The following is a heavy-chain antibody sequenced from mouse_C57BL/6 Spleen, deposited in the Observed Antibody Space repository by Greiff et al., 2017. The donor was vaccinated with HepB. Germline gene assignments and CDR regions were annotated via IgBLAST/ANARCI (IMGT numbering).Heavy chain of an antibody. D-gene: IGHD2-2*01. V-gene: IGHV1-81*01. CDR1: GYTFTSYG. J-gene: IGHJ4*01. Sequence: QVQLKQSGAELARPGASVKLSCKASGYTFTSYGISWVKQRSGQGLEWIGEIYPRSGNTYYNEKFKGKATLTADKSSSTAYMELRSLTSEDSAVYFCARKGLRQRDQGLDYWGQGTSVTVSS. CDR2: IYPRSGNT. CDR3: ARKGLRQRDQGLDY.